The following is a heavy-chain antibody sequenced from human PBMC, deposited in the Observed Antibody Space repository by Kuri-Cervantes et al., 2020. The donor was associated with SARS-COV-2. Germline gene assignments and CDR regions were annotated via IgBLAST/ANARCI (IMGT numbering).Heavy chain of an antibody. CDR3: WQVVVGTAIDY. Sequence: GESLKISCAASRFTFNNYDLIWVRQAPGKGLEWVSSISTSGGDTNYADSLKGRFTISRDNSKNTLYLQMNSLRVEDTAVYFCWQVVVGTAIDYWGQGSLVTVAS. D-gene: IGHD2-21*02. CDR2: ISTSGGDT. J-gene: IGHJ4*02. CDR1: RFTFNNYD. V-gene: IGHV3-23*01.